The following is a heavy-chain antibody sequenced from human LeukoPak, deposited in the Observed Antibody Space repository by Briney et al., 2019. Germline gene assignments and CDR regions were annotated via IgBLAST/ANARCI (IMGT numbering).Heavy chain of an antibody. CDR2: INPSGGST. CDR1: GYTFTSYY. D-gene: IGHD6-13*01. V-gene: IGHV1-46*01. CDR3: ARANPVGGIQDY. Sequence: GASVKVSCKASGYTFTSYYMHWVRQAPGQGLEWMGIINPSGGSTSYAQKFQGRVTMTRDTSTSTVYMELGSLRSEDTAVYYCARANPVGGIQDYWGQGTLVTVSS. J-gene: IGHJ4*02.